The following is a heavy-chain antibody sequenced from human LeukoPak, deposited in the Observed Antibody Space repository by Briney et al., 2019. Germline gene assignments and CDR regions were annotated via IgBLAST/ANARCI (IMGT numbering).Heavy chain of an antibody. CDR1: GFTVSSNY. Sequence: GGSLRLCCAASGFTVSSNYMNWVRQAPGKGLEWVSMIYPNGNTFYTDSVKGRFTISRDNSKNTLDLQMSSLRAEDTAVYYCARRGHGYGSPFDYWGQGTLVTVSS. CDR2: IYPNGNT. D-gene: IGHD5-18*01. CDR3: ARRGHGYGSPFDY. J-gene: IGHJ4*02. V-gene: IGHV3-66*04.